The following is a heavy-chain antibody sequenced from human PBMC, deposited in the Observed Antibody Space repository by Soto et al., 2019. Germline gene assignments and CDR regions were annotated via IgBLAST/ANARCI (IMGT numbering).Heavy chain of an antibody. D-gene: IGHD3-10*01. CDR3: AKHKDGALDH. J-gene: IGHJ4*02. CDR2: ITWDGATS. Sequence: PGGSLRLSCASSGFTFGDYAMEWVRQAPGKGLEWVALITWDGATSYYADSVKGRFTISRDNSKNSLYLQMNSLRTEDTALYYCAKHKDGALDHWGQGTLVTVSS. V-gene: IGHV3-43D*04. CDR1: GFTFGDYA.